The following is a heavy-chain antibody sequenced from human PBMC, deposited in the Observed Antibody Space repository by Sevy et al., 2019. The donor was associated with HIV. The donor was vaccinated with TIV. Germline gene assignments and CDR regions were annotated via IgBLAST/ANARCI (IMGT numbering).Heavy chain of an antibody. Sequence: GGSLRLSCAASGFTFSSYTMNWVRQAPGKGLEWVSSISGSSNYIYYGDSVKGRFTISRDNAKNSVYLQMNSLGAEDTAAYYCARPYGSGSWEAFDIWGQGTMVTVSS. CDR2: ISGSSNYI. J-gene: IGHJ3*02. CDR3: ARPYGSGSWEAFDI. V-gene: IGHV3-21*01. CDR1: GFTFSSYT. D-gene: IGHD3-10*01.